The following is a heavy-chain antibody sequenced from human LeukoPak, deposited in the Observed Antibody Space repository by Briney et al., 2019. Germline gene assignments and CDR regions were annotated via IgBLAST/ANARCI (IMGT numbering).Heavy chain of an antibody. CDR2: INSDGSST. D-gene: IGHD4-11*01. Sequence: SGGSLGLSCAASGFTFSSYWMHWVRQAPGKGLVWVSRINSDGSSTSYADSVKGRFTISRDNAKNTLYLQMNSLRAEDTAVYYCASLSVTTTPYYYYYMDVWGKGTTVTVSS. J-gene: IGHJ6*03. V-gene: IGHV3-74*01. CDR1: GFTFSSYW. CDR3: ASLSVTTTPYYYYYMDV.